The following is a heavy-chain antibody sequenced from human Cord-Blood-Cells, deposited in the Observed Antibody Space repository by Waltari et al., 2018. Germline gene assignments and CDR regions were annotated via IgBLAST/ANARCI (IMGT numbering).Heavy chain of an antibody. D-gene: IGHD7-27*01. V-gene: IGHV4-38-2*02. J-gene: IGHJ3*02. Sequence: QVQLQESGPGLVKPSETLSLTCTVSGYSISSGYYWGWIRQPPGKGLEWIGSIYPSGSTYSNPSLKSRVTISVDTSKNQFSLKLSSVTAADTAVYYCAIAALGSHDAFDIWGQGTMVTVSS. CDR3: AIAALGSHDAFDI. CDR2: IYPSGST. CDR1: GYSISSGYY.